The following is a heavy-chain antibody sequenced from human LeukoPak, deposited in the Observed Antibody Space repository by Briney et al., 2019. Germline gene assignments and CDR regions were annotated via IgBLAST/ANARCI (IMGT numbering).Heavy chain of an antibody. CDR1: GFTFGDYA. D-gene: IGHD5-18*01. Sequence: PGGSLRLSCTASGFTFGDYAMSWFRQAPGKGLEWVGFIRSKAYGGTTEYAASVKGRFTISRDDSKSIAYLQMNSLKTEDTAVYYCTRDQAAMVGPYYYYYYMDVWGKGTTVTASS. V-gene: IGHV3-49*03. CDR3: TRDQAAMVGPYYYYYYMDV. CDR2: IRSKAYGGTT. J-gene: IGHJ6*03.